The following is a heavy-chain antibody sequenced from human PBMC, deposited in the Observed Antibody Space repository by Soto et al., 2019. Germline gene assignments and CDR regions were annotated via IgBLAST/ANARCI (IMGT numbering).Heavy chain of an antibody. CDR2: FFYTGRS. CDR1: GGSLGSYY. J-gene: IGHJ6*02. CDR3: ARDGDGRMTTNPYYYNGMDV. Sequence: SETLCLTCPVSGGSLGSYYWSWIRRTPGKGLEWIGCFFYTGRSNYNASLKSRFSISLDTSNYQFSLKLSSVTAADTAVYYCARDGDGRMTTNPYYYNGMDVWGPGTTGTVS. V-gene: IGHV4-59*01. D-gene: IGHD4-4*01.